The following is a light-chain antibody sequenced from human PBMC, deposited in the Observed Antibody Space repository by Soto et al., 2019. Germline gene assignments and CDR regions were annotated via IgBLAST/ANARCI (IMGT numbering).Light chain of an antibody. CDR2: DAS. V-gene: IGKV3-11*01. CDR1: QSVSSY. CDR3: QQHSTWPPFT. Sequence: EIVLTQSPATLSLSPGERATLSCRASQSVSSYLAWYQHKPGQAPRLLIYDASNRATGIPARFSGSGSGTEFTLTISSRESEDFAVYYCQQHSTWPPFTFGQGTQLEIK. J-gene: IGKJ2*01.